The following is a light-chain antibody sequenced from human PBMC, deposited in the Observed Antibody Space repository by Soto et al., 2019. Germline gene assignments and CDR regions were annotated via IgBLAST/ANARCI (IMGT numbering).Light chain of an antibody. J-gene: IGKJ3*01. CDR2: GAS. Sequence: EIVLTQSPDTLSLSPGERATLSCRASQSVSSSYLAWYQQKGGQAPRLLIHGASSRATGIPDRFSGSGSGTDFTLTISRLEPEDFAVYYCQQYGSSRFSFGPGTKVDIK. CDR1: QSVSSSY. CDR3: QQYGSSRFS. V-gene: IGKV3-20*01.